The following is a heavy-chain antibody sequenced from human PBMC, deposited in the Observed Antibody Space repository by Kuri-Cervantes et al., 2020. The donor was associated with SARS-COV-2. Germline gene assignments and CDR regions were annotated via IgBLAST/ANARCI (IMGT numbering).Heavy chain of an antibody. CDR1: GYSISSGYY. D-gene: IGHD6-13*01. CDR3: ARVPTTGTYYFDY. V-gene: IGHV4-38-2*01. Sequence: SETLSLTCAVSGYSISSGYYWGWIRQPPGKGLEWIGSIYHSGSTYYNPSLKSRVTISVDTSKNQFPLKLSSVTAADTAVYYCARVPTTGTYYFDYWGQGTLVTVSS. J-gene: IGHJ4*02. CDR2: IYHSGST.